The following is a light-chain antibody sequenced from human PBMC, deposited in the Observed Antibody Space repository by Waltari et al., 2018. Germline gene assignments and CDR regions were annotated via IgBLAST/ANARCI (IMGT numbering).Light chain of an antibody. CDR3: KQGTHRPWT. Sequence: DVVMTQSPLSLAVILGQPASISCRSSQSLVSRDGSTYFNWFQQRPGQSPRRLLYKVSNRDSGVPDRFSGSGSGTDFTLRISRVEAEDVGVYYCKQGTHRPWTFGQGTKVEIK. CDR2: KVS. V-gene: IGKV2-30*01. J-gene: IGKJ1*01. CDR1: QSLVSRDGSTY.